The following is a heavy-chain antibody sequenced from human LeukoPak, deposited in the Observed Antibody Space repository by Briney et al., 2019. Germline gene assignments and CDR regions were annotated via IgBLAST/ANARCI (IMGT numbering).Heavy chain of an antibody. V-gene: IGHV1-8*01. D-gene: IGHD2/OR15-2a*01. CDR2: MNPKSGNT. CDR3: ARFLKNPVNRRGPANYYMDV. CDR1: GYTFSTYD. J-gene: IGHJ6*03. Sequence: ASVKVSCKAAGYTFSTYDISWVRQATGQGLEWMGWMNPKSGNTLYAQKFQGRATMTRNTSISTAYMELSSVRSEDTAVYYCARFLKNPVNRRGPANYYMDVWGKGTTVTISS.